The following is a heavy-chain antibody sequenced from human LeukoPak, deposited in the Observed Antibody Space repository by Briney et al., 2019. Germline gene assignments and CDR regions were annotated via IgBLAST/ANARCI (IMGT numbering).Heavy chain of an antibody. CDR3: ARDMSRYAATAITH. J-gene: IGHJ4*02. V-gene: IGHV3-43*02. D-gene: IGHD2-21*02. Sequence: GGTLRLSCAASGFTFDDYGMYWVRQAPGKGLDSVSLISGDGGRTSYADSVKGRFIISRDNSKNSLYLQMNSLRTEDTAIYYCARDMSRYAATAITHWGQGTLVTVSS. CDR1: GFTFDDYG. CDR2: ISGDGGRT.